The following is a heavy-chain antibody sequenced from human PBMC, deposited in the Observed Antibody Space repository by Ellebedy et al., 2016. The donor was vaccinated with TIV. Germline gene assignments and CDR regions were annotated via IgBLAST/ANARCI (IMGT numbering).Heavy chain of an antibody. CDR1: GFAIGNYW. V-gene: IGHV3-7*01. CDR3: ASFEDLDH. Sequence: PGGSLRLSCAASGFAIGNYWMSWVRQAAGKGPEWVANINQDGSEKYYVDSVKGRFTISRDNTKDSFYLQMNSLRADDTAVYHCASFEDLDHWGQGARVTVSS. CDR2: INQDGSEK. J-gene: IGHJ4*02.